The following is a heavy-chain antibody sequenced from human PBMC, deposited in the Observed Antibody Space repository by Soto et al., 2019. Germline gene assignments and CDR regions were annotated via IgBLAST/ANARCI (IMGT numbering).Heavy chain of an antibody. J-gene: IGHJ5*02. Sequence: GASVKVSCKASGGTFSSYAISWVRQAPGQGREWMGGITPIFGTANYAQKFQGRVTITADESTSTAYMELSSLRSEDTAVYYCARDPGGYCSGGSCYIGAWFDPWGQGTLVTVSS. CDR1: GGTFSSYA. D-gene: IGHD2-15*01. CDR3: ARDPGGYCSGGSCYIGAWFDP. CDR2: ITPIFGTA. V-gene: IGHV1-69*13.